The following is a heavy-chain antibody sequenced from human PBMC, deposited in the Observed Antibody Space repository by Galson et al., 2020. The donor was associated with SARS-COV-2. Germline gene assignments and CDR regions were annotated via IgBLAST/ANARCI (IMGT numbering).Heavy chain of an antibody. D-gene: IGHD6-13*01. J-gene: IGHJ4*02. CDR2: IYWDDDK. Sequence: SGPTLVKPTQTLTLTCSFSGFSLSTLGVGVGWVRQPPGKALEWLGMIYWDDDKRYSPSLQSRVAITKDTSRDRVVLTVTNMDPVDTATYYCAHRRLGSSWYFTTFDYWGPGTVVTVSS. CDR3: AHRRLGSSWYFTTFDY. V-gene: IGHV2-5*02. CDR1: GFSLSTLGVG.